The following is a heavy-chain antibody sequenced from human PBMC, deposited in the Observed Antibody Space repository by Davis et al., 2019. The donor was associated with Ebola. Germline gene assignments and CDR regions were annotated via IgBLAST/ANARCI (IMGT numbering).Heavy chain of an antibody. D-gene: IGHD6-25*01. CDR1: GFTFSDYY. CDR2: ISSSGSTI. CDR3: ARDPRAWQRYYYYGMDV. V-gene: IGHV3-11*01. J-gene: IGHJ6*02. Sequence: GESLKISCAASGFTFSDYYMSWIRQAPGKGLEWVSYISSSGSTIYYADSVKGRFTISRDNAKNSLYLQMNSLRAEDTAVYYCARDPRAWQRYYYYGMDVWGQGTTVTVSS.